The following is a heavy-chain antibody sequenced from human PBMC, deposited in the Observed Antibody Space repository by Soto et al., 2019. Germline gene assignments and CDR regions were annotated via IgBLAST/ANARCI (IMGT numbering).Heavy chain of an antibody. CDR3: ARDQFIQYYYDYYYGMDV. Sequence: GGSLRLSCAASGFTFSSYWMYWVRQAPGKGLVWVSRINSDGSSTSYADSVKGRFTISRDNAKNTLYLQMNSLRAEDTAVYYCARDQFIQYYYDYYYGMDVWGQGTTVTVSS. CDR2: INSDGSST. CDR1: GFTFSSYW. D-gene: IGHD3-22*01. J-gene: IGHJ6*02. V-gene: IGHV3-74*01.